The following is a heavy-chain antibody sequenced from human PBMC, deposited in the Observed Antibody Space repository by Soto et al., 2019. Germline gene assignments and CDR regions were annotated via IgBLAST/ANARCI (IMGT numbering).Heavy chain of an antibody. Sequence: SETLSLTCTVSGGSISSSSYYWGWIRQPPGKGLEWIGSIYYSGSTYYNPSLKSRVTMSVDTSKNQFSLRLSSVTAADTAVYYCARHAVHSSGFIDYWGQGTLVTVSS. CDR1: GGSISSSSYY. V-gene: IGHV4-39*01. CDR2: IYYSGST. J-gene: IGHJ4*02. CDR3: ARHAVHSSGFIDY. D-gene: IGHD6-19*01.